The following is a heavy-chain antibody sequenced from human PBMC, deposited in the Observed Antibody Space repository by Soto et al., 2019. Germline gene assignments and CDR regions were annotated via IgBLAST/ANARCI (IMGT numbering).Heavy chain of an antibody. D-gene: IGHD2-8*01. CDR2: INPSSGGK. CDR3: ARGVRVGHDAFDI. Sequence: ASVKVSCKASGYTFTGYYMHLVRQAPGQGLEWMGWINPSSGGKNYAQKFQGCVTMTRDTSISTAYMELSRLRSDDTAVYYWARGVRVGHDAFDIWGQGTMVTVSS. J-gene: IGHJ3*02. V-gene: IGHV1-2*04. CDR1: GYTFTGYY.